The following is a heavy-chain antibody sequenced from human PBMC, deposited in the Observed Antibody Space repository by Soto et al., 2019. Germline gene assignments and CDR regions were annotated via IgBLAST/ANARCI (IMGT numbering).Heavy chain of an antibody. CDR1: GYTFTSYG. V-gene: IGHV1-18*01. CDR2: ISGYDAHT. J-gene: IGHJ5*02. Sequence: ASVKVSCKASGYTFTSYGISWVRQAPGQGLEWMGWISGYDAHTTYAQNLQGRVTMTTDTSTSTAYMELRSLRSDDTAMYYCARYDFWSGYSGVTGWFDPWGQGTRVTVSS. D-gene: IGHD3-3*01. CDR3: ARYDFWSGYSGVTGWFDP.